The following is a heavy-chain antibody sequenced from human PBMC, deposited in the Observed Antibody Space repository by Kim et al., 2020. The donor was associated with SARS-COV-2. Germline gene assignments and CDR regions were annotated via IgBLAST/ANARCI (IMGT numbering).Heavy chain of an antibody. CDR2: INGGKGDT. CDR3: ARGGEYDFWSGSSNWFDP. J-gene: IGHJ5*02. CDR1: GYTFSDYD. Sequence: ASVKVSCKASGYTFSDYDIHWVRQAPGQRLGWMGWINGGKGDTKYLQKFQGRVSFTRNKPASTVYMELSSLRSEDTAVYYCARGGEYDFWSGSSNWFDPWGQGTLVTVSS. D-gene: IGHD3-3*01. V-gene: IGHV1-3*01.